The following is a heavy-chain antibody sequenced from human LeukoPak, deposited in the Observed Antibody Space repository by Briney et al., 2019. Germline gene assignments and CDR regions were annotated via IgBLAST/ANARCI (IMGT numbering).Heavy chain of an antibody. J-gene: IGHJ4*02. CDR3: ARDLWRDDSSGYYDY. Sequence: PGGSLRLSCAASGFTFSSYAMSWVRQAPGKGLEWVSAISGSGGSTYYADSVKGRFTISRDNSKNTLYLQMNSLRAEDTAVYYCARDLWRDDSSGYYDYWGQGTLVTVSS. V-gene: IGHV3-23*01. CDR2: ISGSGGST. CDR1: GFTFSSYA. D-gene: IGHD3-22*01.